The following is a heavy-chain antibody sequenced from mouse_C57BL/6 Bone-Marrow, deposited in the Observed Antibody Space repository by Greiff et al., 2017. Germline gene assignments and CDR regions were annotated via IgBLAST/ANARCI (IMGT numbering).Heavy chain of an antibody. J-gene: IGHJ1*03. D-gene: IGHD1-1*01. CDR3: ARYHYGSSYGYFDV. V-gene: IGHV3-8*01. CDR2: ISYSGST. Sequence: EVNVVESGPGLAKPSQTLSLTCSVTGYSITSDYWNWIRKFPGNKLEYMGYISYSGSTYYNPSLKSRISITRDTSKNQYYLQLNSVTTEDTATYYCARYHYGSSYGYFDVWGTGTTVTVSS. CDR1: GYSITSDY.